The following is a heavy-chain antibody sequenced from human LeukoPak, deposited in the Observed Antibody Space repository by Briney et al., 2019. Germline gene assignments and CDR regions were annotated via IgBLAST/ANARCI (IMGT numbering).Heavy chain of an antibody. CDR3: ARPVPSRLGWFDP. Sequence: SETLSLTCTVSGYSISSGYYWGWIRQPPGKGPEWIGSIYHSGSTYYNPSLKSRVTISVDTSKNQFSLKLSSVTAADTAVYYCARPVPSRLGWFDPWGQGTLVTVSS. CDR1: GYSISSGYY. J-gene: IGHJ5*02. CDR2: IYHSGST. D-gene: IGHD1-1*01. V-gene: IGHV4-38-2*02.